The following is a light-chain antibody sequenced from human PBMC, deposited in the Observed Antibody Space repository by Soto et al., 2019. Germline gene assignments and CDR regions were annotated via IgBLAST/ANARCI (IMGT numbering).Light chain of an antibody. CDR1: SSDIGAYNF. CDR3: TSWTTSTTMI. CDR2: DVN. J-gene: IGLJ2*01. Sequence: QSVLTQPASVSGSPGQSITISCTGTSSDIGAYNFVSWYQQHPGKAPKLMLYDVNIRPSGVSNRFSGSKSGNTASLTISGLQDEDEAVYYCTSWTTSTTMIFGGGTKLTVL. V-gene: IGLV2-14*03.